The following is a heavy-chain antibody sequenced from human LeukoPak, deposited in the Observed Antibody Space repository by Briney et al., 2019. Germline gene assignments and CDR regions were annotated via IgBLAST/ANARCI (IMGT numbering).Heavy chain of an antibody. Sequence: GGSLRLSCAASGFTFSNYWMSWVRQAPGKGREGVVNIKQDGSDKYYVDSVKGRFTISRDNAKNSLYLQMNSRRGEDTAVYYCATYLRSGPIDCWGQGTLVTVSS. CDR2: IKQDGSDK. J-gene: IGHJ4*02. D-gene: IGHD2/OR15-2a*01. CDR1: GFTFSNYW. CDR3: ATYLRSGPIDC. V-gene: IGHV3-7*01.